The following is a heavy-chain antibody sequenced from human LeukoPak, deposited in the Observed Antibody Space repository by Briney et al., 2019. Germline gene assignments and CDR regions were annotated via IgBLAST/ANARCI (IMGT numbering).Heavy chain of an antibody. D-gene: IGHD2/OR15-2a*01. CDR3: AREIVRRRSARAFDI. V-gene: IGHV3-33*01. J-gene: IGHJ3*02. CDR1: GFTFSSYG. Sequence: GGSLRLSCAASGFTFSSYGMHWVRQAPGKGLEWVAVIWYDGSNKYYADSVKGRFTISRDNSKNTLYLQMNSLRAEDTAVYYCAREIVRRRSARAFDIWGRGTMVTVSS. CDR2: IWYDGSNK.